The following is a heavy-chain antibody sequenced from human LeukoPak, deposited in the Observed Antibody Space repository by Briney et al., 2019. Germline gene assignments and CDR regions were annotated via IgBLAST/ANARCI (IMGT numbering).Heavy chain of an antibody. CDR2: VDPEDGET. D-gene: IGHD3-3*01. V-gene: IGHV1-69-2*01. Sequence: ASVKVSCKVSGYTFTDYYMHWVQQAPGKGLEWMGLVDPEDGETIYAEKFQGRVTITADTSTDTAHMELSSLRSEDTAVYYCLGTWSGYYLYFQHWGQGTLVTVSS. CDR3: LGTWSGYYLYFQH. J-gene: IGHJ1*01. CDR1: GYTFTDYY.